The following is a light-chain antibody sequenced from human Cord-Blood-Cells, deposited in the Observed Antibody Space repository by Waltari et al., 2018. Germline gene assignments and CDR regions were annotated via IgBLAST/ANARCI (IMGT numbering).Light chain of an antibody. Sequence: DIQMTQSPSTLSASVGDRVTITCRASQSISSWLAWYQQKPGKAPKLLIYKASSLESGVPSRFSGSGSGTEFTLTISSLQPDDFATYYCQQYNSCPYSFGDATTLEIK. CDR3: QQYNSCPYS. CDR1: QSISSW. CDR2: KAS. J-gene: IGKJ2*03. V-gene: IGKV1-5*03.